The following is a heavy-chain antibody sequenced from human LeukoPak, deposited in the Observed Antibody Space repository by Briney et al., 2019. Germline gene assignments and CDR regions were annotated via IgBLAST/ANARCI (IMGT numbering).Heavy chain of an antibody. V-gene: IGHV3-21*01. CDR3: AREHTVARTNWFDP. Sequence: GGSLRLSCAASGFTFSSYSMNWVRQAPGKGLEWVSSISSSSSYIYYADSVKGRFTISRDNAKNSLYLQMNSLRAEDTAVYYCAREHTVARTNWFDPWGQGTLVTVSS. D-gene: IGHD4-11*01. CDR1: GFTFSSYS. CDR2: ISSSSSYI. J-gene: IGHJ5*02.